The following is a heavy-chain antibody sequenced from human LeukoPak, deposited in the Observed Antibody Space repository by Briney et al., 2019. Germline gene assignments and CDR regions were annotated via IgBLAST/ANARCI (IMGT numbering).Heavy chain of an antibody. CDR1: GFTVNSNY. Sequence: GGSLRLSCAVSGFTVNSNYMNWVRQAPGKGPEWVSVIYSGGSTFYADSVKGRFTISRDNSKNTLYLQMNSLRAEDTAVYYCARDLTFDYWGQGTPVTVSS. CDR2: IYSGGST. CDR3: ARDLTFDY. J-gene: IGHJ4*02. V-gene: IGHV3-53*01. D-gene: IGHD4/OR15-4a*01.